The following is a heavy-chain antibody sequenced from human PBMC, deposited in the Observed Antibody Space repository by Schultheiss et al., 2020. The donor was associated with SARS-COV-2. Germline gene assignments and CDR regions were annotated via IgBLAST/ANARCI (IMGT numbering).Heavy chain of an antibody. Sequence: GESLKISCAASGFTFSSYAMHWVRQAPGKGLEWVAVISYDGSNKYYADSVKGRFTISRDNSKNTLYLQMNSLRAEDTAVYYCARDDGFFTSPVLLCNYWGQGTLVTVSS. J-gene: IGHJ4*02. CDR1: GFTFSSYA. CDR2: ISYDGSNK. D-gene: IGHD3-3*01. CDR3: ARDDGFFTSPVLLCNY. V-gene: IGHV3-30*01.